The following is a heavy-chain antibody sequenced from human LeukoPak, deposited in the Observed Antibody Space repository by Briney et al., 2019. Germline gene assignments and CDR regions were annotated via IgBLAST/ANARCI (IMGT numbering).Heavy chain of an antibody. V-gene: IGHV1-69*13. J-gene: IGHJ3*02. D-gene: IGHD3-10*01. CDR3: ARVFYYGSGGYKGAFDI. CDR1: GGTFSSYA. CDR2: IIPIFGTA. Sequence: SVKVSCKASGGTFSSYAISWVRQAPGQGLEWMGGIIPIFGTANYAQKFQGRVTITADESTSTAYMELSSLRSEDTAVYYCARVFYYGSGGYKGAFDIWGQGTMVTVSS.